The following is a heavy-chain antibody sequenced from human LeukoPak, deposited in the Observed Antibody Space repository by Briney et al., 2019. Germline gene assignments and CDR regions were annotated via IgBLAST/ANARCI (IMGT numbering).Heavy chain of an antibody. CDR2: ISAGGATI. Sequence: PGGSLGLSCAASGFSFSTYAMSWVRQAPGKGLEWVSAISAGGATIYYADSVKGRFTVSRDNSKNTLYLHMNSLRAEDTAVYYCAKDSGGTYFYYYYYMDVWGKGTSVTVSS. V-gene: IGHV3-23*01. CDR1: GFSFSTYA. J-gene: IGHJ6*03. CDR3: AKDSGGTYFYYYYYMDV. D-gene: IGHD1-26*01.